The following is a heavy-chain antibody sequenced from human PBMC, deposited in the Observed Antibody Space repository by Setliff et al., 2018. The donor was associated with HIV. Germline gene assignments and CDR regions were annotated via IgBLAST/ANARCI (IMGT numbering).Heavy chain of an antibody. D-gene: IGHD5-18*01. J-gene: IGHJ6*03. CDR3: TRHVDSGTYMDV. CDR1: Y. CDR2: IRPKRKSSTT. V-gene: IGHV3-72*01. Sequence: YMDWVRQAPGKGPEWFGRIRPKRKSSTTEYAASVKGRFTISRDDSKNSLYLQMNSLKSEDTAVYYCTRHVDSGTYMDVWGRGTTVTVSS.